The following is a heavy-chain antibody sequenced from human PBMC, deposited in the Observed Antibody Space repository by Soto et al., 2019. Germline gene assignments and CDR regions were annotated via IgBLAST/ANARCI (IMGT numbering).Heavy chain of an antibody. J-gene: IGHJ4*02. CDR2: ISSSSYT. V-gene: IGHV3-11*06. Sequence: PGGSLRLSCAASGFTFSDYYMSWIRQAPGRGLEWVSYISSSSYTNYADAVKGRCTISRDITKNSLYLQMYSLRAEDTAVYFCARVGQMGAPDYWGQGTLVTVS. CDR1: GFTFSDYY. CDR3: ARVGQMGAPDY.